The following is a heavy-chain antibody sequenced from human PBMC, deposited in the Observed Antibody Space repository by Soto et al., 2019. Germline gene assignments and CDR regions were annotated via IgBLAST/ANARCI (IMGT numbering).Heavy chain of an antibody. CDR3: ARLYTGYEAFDY. D-gene: IGHD5-12*01. Sequence: SETLSLTCSVSGGSINSGDYYSSWIRQSPGKGLEWIGYIYYSGSTYYNPSLKSRSTISIDTSKNQFFLDVDSVTAADTAVYYCARLYTGYEAFDYWGQGTLVTVSS. CDR2: IYYSGST. J-gene: IGHJ4*02. V-gene: IGHV4-30-4*01. CDR1: GGSINSGDYY.